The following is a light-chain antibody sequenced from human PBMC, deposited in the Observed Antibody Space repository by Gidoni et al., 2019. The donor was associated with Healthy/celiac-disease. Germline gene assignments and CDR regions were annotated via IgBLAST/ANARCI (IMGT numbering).Light chain of an antibody. V-gene: IGKV3-11*01. CDR1: QSVSSY. Sequence: EIVLTQSPATLSLSPGERATLSCRASQSVSSYLAWYQQKPGQAPRLLSYDASNRATGIPARFSGSGSGTDFTLTISSLEPEDFAVYYCQQRSNWPPGLTFXGXTKVEIK. J-gene: IGKJ4*01. CDR3: QQRSNWPPGLT. CDR2: DAS.